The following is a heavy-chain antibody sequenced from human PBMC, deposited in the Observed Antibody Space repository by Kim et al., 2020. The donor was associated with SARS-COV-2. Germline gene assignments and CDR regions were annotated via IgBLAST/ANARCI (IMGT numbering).Heavy chain of an antibody. CDR1: GFTFSNAW. Sequence: GGSLRLSCAVSGFTFSNAWMSWVRQAPGKGLEWVGRIKSKTDGGTTDYAAPVKGRFTVSRDDSINTLYLQMNSLKSEDTAVYFCTTKIFGVVKGPTDYWGQGTLVTVSS. J-gene: IGHJ4*02. CDR3: TTKIFGVVKGPTDY. D-gene: IGHD3-3*01. V-gene: IGHV3-15*01. CDR2: IKSKTDGGTT.